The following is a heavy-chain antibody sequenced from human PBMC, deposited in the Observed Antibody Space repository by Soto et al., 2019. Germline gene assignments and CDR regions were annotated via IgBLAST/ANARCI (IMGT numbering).Heavy chain of an antibody. CDR3: ARSYDSSGYYPEAWGYGMDV. CDR2: IIPIFGTA. CDR1: GGTFSSYA. D-gene: IGHD3-22*01. J-gene: IGHJ6*02. V-gene: IGHV1-69*01. Sequence: QVQLVQSGAEVKKPGSSVKVSCKASGGTFSSYAISWVRQAPGQGLEWMGGIIPIFGTANYAQKFQGRVTITADESTSTAYMELSRLRSEDTAVYYCARSYDSSGYYPEAWGYGMDVWGQGTTVTVSS.